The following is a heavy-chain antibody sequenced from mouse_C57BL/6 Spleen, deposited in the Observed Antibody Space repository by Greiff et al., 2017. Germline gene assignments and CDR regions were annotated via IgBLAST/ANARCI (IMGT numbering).Heavy chain of an antibody. CDR3: ARDWLGFAY. Sequence: EVKVVESEGGLVQPGSSMKLSCTASGFTFSDYYMAWVRQVPEKGLEWVANINYDGSSTYYLDSLKSRFIISRDNAKNILYLQMSSLKSEDTATYYCARDWLGFAYWGQGTLVTVSA. CDR2: INYDGSST. V-gene: IGHV5-16*01. D-gene: IGHD2-2*01. CDR1: GFTFSDYY. J-gene: IGHJ3*01.